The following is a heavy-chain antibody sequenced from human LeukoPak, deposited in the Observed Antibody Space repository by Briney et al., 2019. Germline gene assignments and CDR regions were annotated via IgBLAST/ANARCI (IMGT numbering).Heavy chain of an antibody. CDR1: GGSISSSSYY. CDR2: ISYSGST. CDR3: ARPFNTVNAFDI. J-gene: IGHJ3*02. V-gene: IGHV4-39*01. Sequence: SETLSLTCTVSGGSISSSSYYWGCIRQPPGKGLEWIGSISYSGSTYYNPSLKSRVTISVDTSKNQFSLKLSSVTAADTAVYYCARPFNTVNAFDIWGQGTMVTVSS. D-gene: IGHD4-17*01.